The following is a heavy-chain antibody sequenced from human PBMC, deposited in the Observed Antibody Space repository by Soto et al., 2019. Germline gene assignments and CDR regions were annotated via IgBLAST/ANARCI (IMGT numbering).Heavy chain of an antibody. CDR3: GRQAALWEKVDF. CDR1: GFTFAKYW. J-gene: IGHJ1*01. D-gene: IGHD3-10*01. Sequence: GGSLRLSCVGSGFTFAKYWMHWVRQAPGKGLVWVARIETDGATQTYADSVEGRFTISRDNAKNTLYLHMNSLRAEDTAVYYCGRQAALWEKVDFRGHGTPVTVSS. CDR2: IETDGATQ. V-gene: IGHV3-74*01.